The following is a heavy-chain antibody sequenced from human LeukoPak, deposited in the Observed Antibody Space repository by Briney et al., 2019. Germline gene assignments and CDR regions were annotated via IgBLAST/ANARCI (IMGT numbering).Heavy chain of an antibody. V-gene: IGHV4-34*01. CDR2: INHSGST. Sequence: SETLSLTCAVYGGSFSGYYWSWIRQPPGKGLEWIGEINHSGSTKYYPSLKSRVTISVDTSKNQFSLKLSSVTAADTAVHYCARGPWPLLIGYSSSWYIGSFDYWGQGTLVTVSS. CDR3: ARGPWPLLIGYSSSWYIGSFDY. J-gene: IGHJ4*02. D-gene: IGHD6-13*01. CDR1: GGSFSGYY.